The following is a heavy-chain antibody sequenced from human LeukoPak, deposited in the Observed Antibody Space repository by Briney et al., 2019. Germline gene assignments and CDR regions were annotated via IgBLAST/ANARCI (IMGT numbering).Heavy chain of an antibody. CDR2: INPNSGGT. CDR1: GYTFTGYY. CDR3: ARSALSGNWFDP. V-gene: IGHV1-2*02. J-gene: IGHJ5*02. D-gene: IGHD5/OR15-5a*01. Sequence: ASVKVSCKASGYTFTGYYMHWVRQAPGQGLEWIGWINPNSGGTNYAQKFQGRVTMTRDTSISTAYMELSRLRSDDTAVYYCARSALSGNWFDPWGQGTLVTVSS.